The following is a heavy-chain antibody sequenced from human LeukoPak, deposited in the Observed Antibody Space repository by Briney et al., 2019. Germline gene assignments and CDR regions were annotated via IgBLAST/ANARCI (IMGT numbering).Heavy chain of an antibody. CDR1: GYTFTSYD. J-gene: IGHJ6*03. CDR2: MNPNSGNT. Sequence: ASVKVSCKASGYTFTSYDINWVRQATGQGLEWMGCMNPNSGNTGYAQKFQGRVTMTRNTSISTAYMELSSLRSGDTAVYYCARGPDSSGCYLSYYYMDVWGKGTTVTVSS. D-gene: IGHD3-22*01. CDR3: ARGPDSSGCYLSYYYMDV. V-gene: IGHV1-8*01.